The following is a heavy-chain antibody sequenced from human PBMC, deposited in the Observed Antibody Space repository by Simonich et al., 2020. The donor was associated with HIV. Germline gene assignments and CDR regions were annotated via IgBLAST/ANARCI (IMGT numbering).Heavy chain of an antibody. V-gene: IGHV4-34*01. Sequence: QVQLQQWGAGLLKPSETLSLTCAVYGGSFSGNYWSWIRQPPGKGLEWIGEIKHSASTNYNPSLKSRVTISVDTSKTQFSLKLSSVTAADTAVYYCARGFYQRLYYFDYWGQGTLVTVSS. CDR1: GGSFSGNY. J-gene: IGHJ4*02. CDR2: IKHSAST. D-gene: IGHD2-2*01. CDR3: ARGFYQRLYYFDY.